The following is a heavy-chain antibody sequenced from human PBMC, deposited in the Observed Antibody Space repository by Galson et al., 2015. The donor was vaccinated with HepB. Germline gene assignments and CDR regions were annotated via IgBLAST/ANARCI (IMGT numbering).Heavy chain of an antibody. CDR3: ARGPGGQWFDN. J-gene: IGHJ4*02. CDR2: IYSGGST. D-gene: IGHD6-19*01. CDR1: GSSVSNYY. Sequence: SLRLPCAASGSSVSNYYMSWVRQAPGTGLELVSAIYSGGSTNNSESVKGRITTSRDNSMNTVYVQMNSLLDEDTAVYYCARGPGGQWFDNWGQGSLVTVSS. V-gene: IGHV3-53*01.